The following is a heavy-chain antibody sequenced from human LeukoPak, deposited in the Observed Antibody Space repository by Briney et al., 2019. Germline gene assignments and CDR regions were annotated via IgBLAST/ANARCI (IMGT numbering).Heavy chain of an antibody. D-gene: IGHD4-17*01. CDR3: ARGRGLLSRYRYYGMDV. CDR1: GYTFTSYY. Sequence: ASVKVSCKASGYTFTSYYMHWVRQAPGQGLEWMGIINPSGGSTSYAQKFQGRVTMTRDTSTSTVYMELSSLRSEDTAVYYCARGRGLLSRYRYYGMDVWGQGTTVTVSS. CDR2: INPSGGST. J-gene: IGHJ6*02. V-gene: IGHV1-46*01.